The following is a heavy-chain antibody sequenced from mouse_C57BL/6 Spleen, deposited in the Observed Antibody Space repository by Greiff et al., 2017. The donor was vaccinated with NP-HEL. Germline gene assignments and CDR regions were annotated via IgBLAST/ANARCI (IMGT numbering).Heavy chain of an antibody. V-gene: IGHV1-52*01. CDR3: ARWHYGSSYFYFDY. Sequence: QVQLQQPGAELVRPGSSVKLSCKASGYTFTSYWMHWVKQRPIQGLEWIGNIDPSDSETHYNQKFKDKATLTVDKSSSTAYMQLSSLTSEDSAVYYCARWHYGSSYFYFDYWGQGTTLTVSS. J-gene: IGHJ2*01. D-gene: IGHD1-1*01. CDR2: IDPSDSET. CDR1: GYTFTSYW.